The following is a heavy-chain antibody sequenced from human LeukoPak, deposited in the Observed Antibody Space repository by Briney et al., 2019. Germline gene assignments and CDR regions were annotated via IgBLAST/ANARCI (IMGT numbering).Heavy chain of an antibody. D-gene: IGHD3-16*01. CDR3: AKETGEYYFDY. CDR1: GFTLSSDW. CDR2: ISYDGSNK. V-gene: IGHV3-30*18. J-gene: IGHJ4*02. Sequence: GGSLRLSCVVSGFTLSSDWMSWVRQAPGKGLEWVAVISYDGSNKYYADSVKGRFTISRDNSKNTLYLQMNSLRAEDTAVYYCAKETGEYYFDYWGQGTLVTVSS.